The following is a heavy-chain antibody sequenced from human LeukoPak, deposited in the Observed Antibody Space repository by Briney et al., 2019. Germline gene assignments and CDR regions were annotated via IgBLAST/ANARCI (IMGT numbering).Heavy chain of an antibody. CDR1: GGSFSGYY. J-gene: IGHJ4*02. Sequence: SETLSITCAVYGGSFSGYYWSWIRQPPGKGLEWIGEINHSGSTNYNPSLKSRVTISVDTSKNQFSLKLSSVTAADTAVYYCARANSSGWYYFDYWGQGTLVTVSS. V-gene: IGHV4-34*01. CDR2: INHSGST. CDR3: ARANSSGWYYFDY. D-gene: IGHD6-19*01.